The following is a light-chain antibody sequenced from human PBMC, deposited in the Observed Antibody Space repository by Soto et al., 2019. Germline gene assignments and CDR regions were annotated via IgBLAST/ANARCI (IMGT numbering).Light chain of an antibody. Sequence: EMLLTQSPGTLSWSPGERATLSCGAGQSISSNSLAWYQQKPGQAPRLFIYGASSRATGIPDSFIGSGSGTHFTLTISRLETEDFALYYCQQYGSSHRISFGQGTRLEIK. CDR1: QSISSNS. V-gene: IGKV3-20*01. J-gene: IGKJ5*01. CDR2: GAS. CDR3: QQYGSSHRIS.